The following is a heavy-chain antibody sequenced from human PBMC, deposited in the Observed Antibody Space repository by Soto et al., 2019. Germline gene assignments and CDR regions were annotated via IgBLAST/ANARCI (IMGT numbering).Heavy chain of an antibody. CDR1: GLIVSSTY. CDR2: ISNGGDT. Sequence: EVQLVESGGGLVQPGGSLRLSCAASGLIVSSTYMSWVRQAPGKGLEWVSVISNGGDTHYADSVKGRFSLSRDISNNTLHLQMSSLRVEDTAVYYCAREPRDCSGGSCSITGDAFDIWGKGTMVTVSS. J-gene: IGHJ3*02. CDR3: AREPRDCSGGSCSITGDAFDI. D-gene: IGHD2-15*01. V-gene: IGHV3-66*01.